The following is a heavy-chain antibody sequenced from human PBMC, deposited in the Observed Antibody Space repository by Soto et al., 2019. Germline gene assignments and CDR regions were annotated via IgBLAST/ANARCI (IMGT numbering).Heavy chain of an antibody. CDR3: ARDLGQWLEYFQH. Sequence: QVQLVESGGGVVQPGRSLRPSVAASGFTFVSYALHWACQAPGKGLGGVAVISDDGSNKYYAASVKGRFTISRDNSKNTLYLQMNSLRAEDTAVYYCARDLGQWLEYFQHWGQGTLVTVSS. CDR1: GFTFVSYA. J-gene: IGHJ1*01. V-gene: IGHV3-30-3*01. D-gene: IGHD6-19*01. CDR2: ISDDGSNK.